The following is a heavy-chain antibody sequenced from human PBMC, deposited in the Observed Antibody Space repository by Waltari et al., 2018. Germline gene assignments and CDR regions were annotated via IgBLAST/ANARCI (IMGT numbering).Heavy chain of an antibody. J-gene: IGHJ4*02. CDR1: GYSISSGYY. CDR3: ARGANSGSDY. D-gene: IGHD1-26*01. CDR2: IYHSGST. Sequence: QVQLQESGPGLVKPSETLSLTCAVSGYSISSGYYWGWIRQPPGKGLEWIGSIYHSGSTYYNPSLKSRVTISVDTSKNQFSLKLSSVTAADTAVYYCARGANSGSDYWGQGTLVTVSS. V-gene: IGHV4-38-2*01.